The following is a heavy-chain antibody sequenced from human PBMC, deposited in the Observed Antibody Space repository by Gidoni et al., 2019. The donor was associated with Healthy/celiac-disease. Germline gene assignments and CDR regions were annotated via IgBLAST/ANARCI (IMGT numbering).Heavy chain of an antibody. Sequence: QVQLVQSVADVKKPRDSVKRSCKASGYTCTSDGISWVRQAPGQGLEWMGWISAYNGNTNYAQKLQGRVTMTTDTSTSTAYMELRRLRSDDTAVYYCAREIPTGRFLPMRFDPWGQGTLVTVSS. V-gene: IGHV1-18*01. CDR1: GYTCTSDG. CDR2: ISAYNGNT. J-gene: IGHJ5*02. CDR3: AREIPTGRFLPMRFDP. D-gene: IGHD3-3*01.